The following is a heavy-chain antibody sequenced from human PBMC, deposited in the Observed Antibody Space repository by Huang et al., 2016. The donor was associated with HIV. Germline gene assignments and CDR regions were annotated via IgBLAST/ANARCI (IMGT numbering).Heavy chain of an antibody. J-gene: IGHJ4*02. CDR2: VIPMFGTP. D-gene: IGHD4-17*01. V-gene: IGHV1-69*13. Sequence: QVQLVQSGAEVKTPGSSVKVSCKASGGTFSKYAISWVRQYPGQGLEWRGGVIPMFGTPNYARKFQGRVTITADDSTSTTYVEVSSLRSEDTALYYCARGQLGSYGDYDVLYWGQGTLVTVSS. CDR3: ARGQLGSYGDYDVLY. CDR1: GGTFSKYA.